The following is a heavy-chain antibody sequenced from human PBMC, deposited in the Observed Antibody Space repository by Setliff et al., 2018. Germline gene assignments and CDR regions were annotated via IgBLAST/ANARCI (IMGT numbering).Heavy chain of an antibody. V-gene: IGHV3-23*01. CDR3: ARDNYYDSTQDAFDI. CDR1: GFTFSSYA. CDR2: ISSTITST. Sequence: PGGSLRLSCAASGFTFSSYAMSWVRQAPGKGLEWVSAISSTITSTYYADSVKGRFTISRDNANNSLFLQMDTLRPEDTAVYYCARDNYYDSTQDAFDIWGQGTMVTVSS. D-gene: IGHD3-22*01. J-gene: IGHJ3*02.